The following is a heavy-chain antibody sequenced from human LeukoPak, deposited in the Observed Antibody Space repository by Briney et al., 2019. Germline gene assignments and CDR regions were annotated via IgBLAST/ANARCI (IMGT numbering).Heavy chain of an antibody. CDR1: GYIFSNYV. J-gene: IGHJ5*02. D-gene: IGHD3-9*01. V-gene: IGHV1-18*01. Sequence: GASVKLSCKASGYIFSNYVISWVRQAPGQRLEWLGWFSAYNGNTNYAQRLRGRVTMTTDRSTSTAYMELRSLRSDDTAVYYCARETFLTGQYWFDPWGQGNLVTVS. CDR3: ARETFLTGQYWFDP. CDR2: FSAYNGNT.